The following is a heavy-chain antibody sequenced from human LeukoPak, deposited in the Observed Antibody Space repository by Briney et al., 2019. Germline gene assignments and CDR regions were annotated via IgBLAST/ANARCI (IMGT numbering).Heavy chain of an antibody. CDR2: INHSGST. V-gene: IGHV4-34*01. CDR1: GGSFSGYY. Sequence: PSETLSLTCAVYGGSFSGYYWSWIRQPPGKGLEWIGEINHSGSTNYNPSLKSRVTISVDTSKNQFSLKLSSVTAADTAVYYCARAHGVYCSSTSCYSDAFDIWGQGTMVTVSS. D-gene: IGHD2-2*01. J-gene: IGHJ3*02. CDR3: ARAHGVYCSSTSCYSDAFDI.